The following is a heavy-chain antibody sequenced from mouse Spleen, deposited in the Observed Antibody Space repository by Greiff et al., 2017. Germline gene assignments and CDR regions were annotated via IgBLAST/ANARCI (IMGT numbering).Heavy chain of an antibody. Sequence: VQLQQSGAELAKPGASVKLSCKASGYTFTSYWMHWVKQRPGQGLEWIGYINPSSGYTKYNQKFKDKATLTADKSSSTAYMQRSSLTYEDAAVYYCARTLGITTVVPYYFDYWGQGTTLTVSS. CDR1: GYTFTSYW. D-gene: IGHD1-1*01. J-gene: IGHJ2*01. CDR3: ARTLGITTVVPYYFDY. CDR2: INPSSGYT. V-gene: IGHV1-7*01.